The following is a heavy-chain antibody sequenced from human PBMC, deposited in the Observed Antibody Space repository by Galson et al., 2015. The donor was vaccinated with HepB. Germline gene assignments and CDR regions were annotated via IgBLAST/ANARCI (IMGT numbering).Heavy chain of an antibody. J-gene: IGHJ5*02. CDR3: AHSRIQVGATINWFDP. Sequence: PALVKPTQTLTLTCTFSGFSLSTSGVGVGWIRQPPGKALEWLALIYWDDDKRYSPSLKSRLTITKDTSKNQVVLTMTNMDPVDTATYYCAHSRIQVGATINWFDPWGQGALVTVSS. CDR1: GFSLSTSGVG. V-gene: IGHV2-5*02. D-gene: IGHD1-26*01. CDR2: IYWDDDK.